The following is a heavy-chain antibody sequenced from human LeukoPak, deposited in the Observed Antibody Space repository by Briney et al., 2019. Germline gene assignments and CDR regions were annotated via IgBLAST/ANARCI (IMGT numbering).Heavy chain of an antibody. CDR3: ARAMPHDNWFNP. D-gene: IGHD2-2*01. J-gene: IGHJ5*02. CDR1: GFTFSRYS. V-gene: IGHV3-74*03. Sequence: GGSLRLSCAASGFTFSRYSMNWVRQVAGKGLVWVSRINGDLTNTTYADSVKGRFTISRDNAKNTLYLQMNSLRAEDTAVYYCARAMPHDNWFNPWGQGSLVTVSS. CDR2: INGDLTNT.